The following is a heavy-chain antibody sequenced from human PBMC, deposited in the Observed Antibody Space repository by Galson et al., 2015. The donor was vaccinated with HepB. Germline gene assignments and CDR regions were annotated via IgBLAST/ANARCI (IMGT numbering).Heavy chain of an antibody. CDR2: ISYDGSNK. J-gene: IGHJ4*02. CDR3: AREGEVPSGKCGGSCGMDY. CDR1: GFNFSSYA. V-gene: IGHV3-30*04. D-gene: IGHD2-21*01. Sequence: SLRLSCAASGFNFSSYAMHWVRQAPGKGLEWVAVISYDGSNKYYADSVKGRFTISRDNSKNTLYLQMNSLRAEDMAVYYCAREGEVPSGKCGGSCGMDYWGQGTLVTVSS.